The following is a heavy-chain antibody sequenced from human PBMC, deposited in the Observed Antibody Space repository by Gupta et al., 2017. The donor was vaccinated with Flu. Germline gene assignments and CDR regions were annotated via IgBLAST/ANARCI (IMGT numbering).Heavy chain of an antibody. CDR1: GFTFSLYS. V-gene: IGHV3-21*01. CDR2: ITSTGNYI. Sequence: EVQLVESGGGLVKPGGSLRLSCAASGFTFSLYSMNWVRQAPGKGLEWVSSITSTGNYIYYADSMKGRFTISRDNAKNSLYLQMISLSAEDTALYYCARRGNYLRDSFDYWGQGTLVTVSS. J-gene: IGHJ4*02. CDR3: ARRGNYLRDSFDY. D-gene: IGHD2/OR15-2a*01.